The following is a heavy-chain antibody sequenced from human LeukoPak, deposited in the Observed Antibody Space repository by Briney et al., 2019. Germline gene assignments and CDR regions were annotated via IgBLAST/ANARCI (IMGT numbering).Heavy chain of an antibody. V-gene: IGHV3-23*01. CDR2: ISGSGGRT. D-gene: IGHD2-21*02. CDR3: AKDRLLSLAYCGGDCYSHAFDI. Sequence: GGSLRLSCAASGFTFSILAMNWVRQAPGKGLEWVSAISGSGGRTYYADFVKGRFTISRDNSKNTLYLQMNSLRAEDTAVYYCAKDRLLSLAYCGGDCYSHAFDIWGQGTMVTVSS. CDR1: GFTFSILA. J-gene: IGHJ3*02.